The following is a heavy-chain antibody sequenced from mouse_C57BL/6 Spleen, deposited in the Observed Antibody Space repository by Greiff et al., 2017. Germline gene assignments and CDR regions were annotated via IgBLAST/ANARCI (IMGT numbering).Heavy chain of an antibody. Sequence: EVQLVESGGGLVQPKGSLKLSCAVSGFSFNTYAMNWVRQAPGKGLEWVARIRSKSNNYATYYADSVKDRFTISRDDSESMLYLQMNNLKTEDTAMYYCVRQGTGLFDCWGQGTTLTVSS. J-gene: IGHJ2*01. CDR3: VRQGTGLFDC. V-gene: IGHV10-1*01. D-gene: IGHD4-1*01. CDR2: IRSKSNNYAT. CDR1: GFSFNTYA.